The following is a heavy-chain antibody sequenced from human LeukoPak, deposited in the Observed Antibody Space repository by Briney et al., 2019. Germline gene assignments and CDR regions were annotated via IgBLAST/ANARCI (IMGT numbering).Heavy chain of an antibody. J-gene: IGHJ4*02. CDR1: GYTFTGYY. D-gene: IGHD3-16*01. CDR2: INPNSGDT. Sequence: GASVKVSCKASGYTFTGYYMHWVRQAPGQGLEWMGWINPNSGDTKYAQKFQGRVTMTRDTSISTAYMELSRLRSDVTAVYYCATQRGSYLWGTDFDYWGQGTLVTVS. CDR3: ATQRGSYLWGTDFDY. V-gene: IGHV1-2*02.